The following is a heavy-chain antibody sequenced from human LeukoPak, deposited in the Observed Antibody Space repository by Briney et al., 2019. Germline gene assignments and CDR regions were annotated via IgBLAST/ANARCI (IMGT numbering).Heavy chain of an antibody. J-gene: IGHJ4*02. D-gene: IGHD3-22*01. CDR2: ISGSGGST. V-gene: IGHV3-23*01. CDR1: GFTFSSYA. CDR3: AKGAQRNYYDSSGSPFDY. Sequence: GGSLRLSCAASGFTFSSYAMSWVRQAPGKGLEWVSAISGSGGSTYYADSMKGRFTISRDNSKNTLYLQMNSLRAEDTAVYYCAKGAQRNYYDSSGSPFDYWGQGTLVTVSS.